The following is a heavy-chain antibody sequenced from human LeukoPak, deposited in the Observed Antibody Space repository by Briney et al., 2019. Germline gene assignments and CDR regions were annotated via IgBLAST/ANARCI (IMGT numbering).Heavy chain of an antibody. CDR2: ISGSGGST. CDR1: GFTFSSYA. J-gene: IGHJ4*02. Sequence: GGSLRLSCAASGFTFSSYAMSWVRQAPEKGLEWVSAISGSGGSTYYADSVKGRFTISRDNSKNTLYLQMNSLRAEDTAVYYCARDLRARGNCSSTNCYELDYWGQGTLVTVTS. D-gene: IGHD2-2*01. CDR3: ARDLRARGNCSSTNCYELDY. V-gene: IGHV3-23*01.